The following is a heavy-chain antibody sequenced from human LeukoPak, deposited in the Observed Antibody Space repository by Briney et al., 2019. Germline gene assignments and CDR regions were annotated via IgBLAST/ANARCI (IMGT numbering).Heavy chain of an antibody. CDR2: IHYSGST. Sequence: SETLSLTCTVSGASFPIASHYWAWLRQTPGTGLEWIGSIHYSGSTYYSPSLKSRLTISGDTYKSQFSLKLTFVTAADTAVYYCTRHHDYGDKIDYWGQGTLVTVSS. V-gene: IGHV4-39*01. J-gene: IGHJ4*02. CDR1: GASFPIASHY. D-gene: IGHD4-23*01. CDR3: TRHHDYGDKIDY.